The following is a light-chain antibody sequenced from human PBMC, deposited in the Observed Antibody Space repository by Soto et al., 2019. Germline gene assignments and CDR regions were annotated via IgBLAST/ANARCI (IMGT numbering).Light chain of an antibody. CDR3: EQYGDSPRT. CDR1: QSVSGSY. V-gene: IGKV3-20*01. J-gene: IGKJ1*01. Sequence: EIVLTQSPDTLSLSPGERATLSCRASQSVSGSYLAWYQQKPGQAPRLLIFGASGRATGTPDRFTGSGSGTDFTLTISRLEPEDFAIYFCEQYGDSPRTFGQGTKVDIK. CDR2: GAS.